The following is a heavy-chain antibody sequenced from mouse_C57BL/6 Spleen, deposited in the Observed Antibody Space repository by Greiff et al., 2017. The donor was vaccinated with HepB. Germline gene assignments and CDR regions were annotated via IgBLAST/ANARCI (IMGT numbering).Heavy chain of an antibody. CDR1: GYSITSGYD. V-gene: IGHV3-1*01. D-gene: IGHD3-2*01. J-gene: IGHJ2*01. CDR3: ARGQLYFDY. CDR2: ISYSGST. Sequence: VQLQQSGPGMVKPSQSLSLTCTVTGYSITSGYDWHWIRHFPGNKLEWMGYISYSGSTNYNPSLKSRISITHDTSKNHFFLKLNSVTTEDTATYYCARGQLYFDYWGQGTTLTVSS.